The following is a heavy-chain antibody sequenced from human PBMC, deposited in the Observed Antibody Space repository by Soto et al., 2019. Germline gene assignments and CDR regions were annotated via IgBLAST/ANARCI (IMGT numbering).Heavy chain of an antibody. D-gene: IGHD3-22*01. CDR3: AAATQYFFDSNGDPTGSRGHGDI. CDR2: IYHSGKA. CDR1: GDSISSGGYS. V-gene: IGHV4-30-2*01. J-gene: IGHJ3*02. Sequence: QLQLQESGSGLVKPSQTLSLTCAVSGDSISSGGYSWNWIRQPPGKGLEWIGYIYHSGKAYYNPSLNSPVIKSVDTTAKHFSLKVTSVTAADTAVYYCAAATQYFFDSNGDPTGSRGHGDIWSVGTTVTASS.